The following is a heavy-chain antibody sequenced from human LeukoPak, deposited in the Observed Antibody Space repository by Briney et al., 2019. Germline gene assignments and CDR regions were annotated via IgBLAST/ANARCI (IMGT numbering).Heavy chain of an antibody. D-gene: IGHD6-19*01. CDR3: ARDGIGRISVAGYFDY. Sequence: PGGSLRLSCAASGFTVSSNYMSWVRQAPGKGLELVSVIYSGGSTYYADSVKGRFTISRDNSKNTLYLQMNSLRAEDTAVYYCARDGIGRISVAGYFDYWGQGTLVTVSS. J-gene: IGHJ4*02. V-gene: IGHV3-53*01. CDR1: GFTVSSNY. CDR2: IYSGGST.